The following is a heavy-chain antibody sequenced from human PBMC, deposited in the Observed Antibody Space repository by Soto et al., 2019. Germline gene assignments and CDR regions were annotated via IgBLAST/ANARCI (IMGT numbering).Heavy chain of an antibody. V-gene: IGHV4-31*03. Sequence: SSTLSLSCTFSGGSISSGGYYWSWVRQHPGKGLEWIGYIYYSGSTYYNPSLKSRVTRSVATSKEQFSLKLISVTAADTAVYDWASGGIAACSLDVWGQGTPVTVSS. CDR2: IYYSGST. J-gene: IGHJ6*02. D-gene: IGHD6-13*01. CDR1: GGSISSGGYY. CDR3: ASGGIAACSLDV.